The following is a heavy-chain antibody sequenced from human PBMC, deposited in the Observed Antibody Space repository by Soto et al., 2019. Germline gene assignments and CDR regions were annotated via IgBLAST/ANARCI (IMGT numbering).Heavy chain of an antibody. CDR1: GGSFSGYY. V-gene: IGHV4-34*01. J-gene: IGHJ5*02. CDR3: ARITRCYFFDT. Sequence: PSETLSLTCAVYGGSFSGYYWSWIRQPPGKGLEWIGEINHSGSTNYNPSLKSRVTISVDTSKNQFSLKLSSVTAADTAVYYCARITRCYFFDTWGQGTLVPVSS. CDR2: INHSGST. D-gene: IGHD2-2*01.